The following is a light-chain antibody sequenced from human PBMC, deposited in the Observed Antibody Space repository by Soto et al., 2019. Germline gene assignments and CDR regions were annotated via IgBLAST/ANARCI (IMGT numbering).Light chain of an antibody. J-gene: IGLJ2*01. CDR2: DVN. Sequence: QSALTQPASVSGSPGKSITISCTGTSSDVGGYNYVSWYQQHPGKAPKLMIYDVNNRPSGVSNRFSGSKSGNTASLTISGLQAEDEADYYCSSYTSSSTLVVFGGGTKLTVL. V-gene: IGLV2-14*01. CDR3: SSYTSSSTLVV. CDR1: SSDVGGYNY.